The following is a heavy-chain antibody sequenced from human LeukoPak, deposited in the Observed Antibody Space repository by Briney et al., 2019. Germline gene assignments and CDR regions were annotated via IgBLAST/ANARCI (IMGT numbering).Heavy chain of an antibody. V-gene: IGHV3-21*01. J-gene: IGHJ4*02. D-gene: IGHD3-10*01. Sequence: GGSLRPSCAASAFALSTYTMEWVRPAPGKGLEWVSSINPDSKYIYYRDSVRGRFTISRDNAKNSLYLQMNSLRVEDTAVYFCARFVDQSTYYFDSWGQGTLVIVSS. CDR1: AFALSTYT. CDR3: ARFVDQSTYYFDS. CDR2: INPDSKYI.